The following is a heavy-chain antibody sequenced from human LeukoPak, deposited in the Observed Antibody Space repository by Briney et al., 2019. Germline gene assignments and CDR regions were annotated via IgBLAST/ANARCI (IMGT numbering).Heavy chain of an antibody. CDR1: GYSSTSYW. CDR2: IYPGDSDT. Sequence: GESLKISCKGSGYSSTSYWIGWVRQTPGKGLEWMGIIYPGDSDTRYSPSFQGQVTISADKSISTAYLQWSSLKASDTAMYYCARLLVRGNYGMDVWGQGTTVTVSS. V-gene: IGHV5-51*01. CDR3: ARLLVRGNYGMDV. J-gene: IGHJ6*02. D-gene: IGHD3-10*01.